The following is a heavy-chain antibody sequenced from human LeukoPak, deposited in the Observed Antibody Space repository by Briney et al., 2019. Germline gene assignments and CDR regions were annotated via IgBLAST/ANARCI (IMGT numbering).Heavy chain of an antibody. Sequence: NASETLSLTCTVSGGSISSYYWSWIRQPPGKGLEWIGYIYYSGSTNYNPSLKSRVTISVDTSKNQFSLKLSSVTAADTAVYYCARDTTVRCSSTSCYKGGDAFDIWGQGTMVTVSS. CDR3: ARDTTVRCSSTSCYKGGDAFDI. CDR2: IYYSGST. J-gene: IGHJ3*02. CDR1: GGSISSYY. V-gene: IGHV4-59*01. D-gene: IGHD2-2*01.